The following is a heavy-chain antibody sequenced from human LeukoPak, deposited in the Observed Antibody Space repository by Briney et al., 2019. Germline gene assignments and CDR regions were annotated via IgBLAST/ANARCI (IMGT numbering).Heavy chain of an antibody. J-gene: IGHJ3*02. V-gene: IGHV4-31*03. CDR1: GGSISSGGYY. Sequence: PSQTLSLTCTVSGGSISSGGYYWSWIRQHPGKGLEWIGHIYYSGSTYYNPSLKSRVTISVDTSKNQFSLKLSSVTAADTAVCYCARRERGAAFDIWGQGTMVTVSS. D-gene: IGHD1-1*01. CDR2: IYYSGST. CDR3: ARRERGAAFDI.